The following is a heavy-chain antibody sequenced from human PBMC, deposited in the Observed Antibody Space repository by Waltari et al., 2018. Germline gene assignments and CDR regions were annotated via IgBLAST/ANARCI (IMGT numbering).Heavy chain of an antibody. Sequence: EVQLVESGGGVVQPGGSLRLSCASSGFTFRSYEMNWVRQAPGKGLEWVSYISSSGSTIYYADSVKGRFTISRDNAKNSLYLQMNSLRAEDTAVYYCARESHIAARRGAFDIWGQGTMVTVSS. CDR3: ARESHIAARRGAFDI. CDR2: ISSSGSTI. V-gene: IGHV3-48*03. CDR1: GFTFRSYE. D-gene: IGHD6-6*01. J-gene: IGHJ3*02.